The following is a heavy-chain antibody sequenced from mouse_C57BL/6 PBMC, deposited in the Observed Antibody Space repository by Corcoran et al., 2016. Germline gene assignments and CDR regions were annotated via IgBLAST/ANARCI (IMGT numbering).Heavy chain of an antibody. CDR1: GYTFTDYY. V-gene: IGHV1-76*01. CDR3: ARNGNLRAWFAY. CDR2: IYPGSGNT. D-gene: IGHD2-1*01. J-gene: IGHJ3*01. Sequence: QVQLKQSGAELVRPGASVKLSCKASGYTFTDYYINWVKQRPGQGLEWIARIYPGSGNTYYNEKFKGKATLTAEKSSSTAYMQLSSLTSEDSAVYFCARNGNLRAWFAYWGQGTLVTVSA.